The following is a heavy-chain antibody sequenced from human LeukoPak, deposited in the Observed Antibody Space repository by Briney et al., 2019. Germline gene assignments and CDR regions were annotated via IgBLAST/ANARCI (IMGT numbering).Heavy chain of an antibody. V-gene: IGHV1-69*01. J-gene: IGHJ3*02. D-gene: IGHD3-10*01. CDR1: GGTFSSNA. Sequence: ASVKVSCKASGGTFSSNAISWVRQAPGQGLEWMGGIIPIFSTADYAQKFQGRLTINADESTSTAYMELSSLRSEDTAVYYCARDRAPRIYSRNAFDIWGQGTMVTVSS. CDR2: IIPIFSTA. CDR3: ARDRAPRIYSRNAFDI.